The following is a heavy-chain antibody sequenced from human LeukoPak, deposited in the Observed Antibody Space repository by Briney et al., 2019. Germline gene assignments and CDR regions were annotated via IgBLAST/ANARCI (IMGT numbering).Heavy chain of an antibody. CDR1: GGSISSSSYY. CDR2: IYYGGST. CDR3: ARHRTAAGVGP. V-gene: IGHV4-39*01. J-gene: IGHJ5*02. Sequence: SETLSLTCTVSGGSISSSSYYWGWIRQPPGKGLEWIGSIYYGGSTYYNPSLKSRVTISVDTSKNQFSLKLSSVTAADTAVYYCARHRTAAGVGPWGQGTLVTVSS. D-gene: IGHD6-25*01.